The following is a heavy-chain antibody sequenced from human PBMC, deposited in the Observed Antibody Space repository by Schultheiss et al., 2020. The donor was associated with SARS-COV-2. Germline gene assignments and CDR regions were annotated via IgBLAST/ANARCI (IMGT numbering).Heavy chain of an antibody. CDR2: IIPIFGTA. V-gene: IGHV1-69*13. J-gene: IGHJ6*02. CDR1: GGTFSSYA. Sequence: SVKVSCKASGGTFSSYAISWVRQAPGQGLEWMGGIIPIFGTANYAQKFQGRVTITADESTSTAYMELSSLRSEDTAVYYCARELEMATIGGYYYGMDVWGQGTTVTVSS. D-gene: IGHD5-24*01. CDR3: ARELEMATIGGYYYGMDV.